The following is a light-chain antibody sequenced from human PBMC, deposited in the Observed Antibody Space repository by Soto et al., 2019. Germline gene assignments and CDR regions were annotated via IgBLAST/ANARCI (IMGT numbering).Light chain of an antibody. CDR2: EVT. V-gene: IGLV2-8*01. Sequence: QSALTQPPSASGSPGQSVTISCTGTSGVSWYQQHPGKAPKHLIYEVTKRPSGVPDRFSGSKSGNTASLTVSGLQAEDEADYYCSSYRGSNIFVVFGGGTKVTVL. J-gene: IGLJ2*01. CDR3: SSYRGSNIFVV. CDR1: SGV.